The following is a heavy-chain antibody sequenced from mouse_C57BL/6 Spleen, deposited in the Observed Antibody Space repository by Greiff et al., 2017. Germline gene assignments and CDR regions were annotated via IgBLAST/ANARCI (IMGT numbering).Heavy chain of an antibody. Sequence: VQLQQSGAELVRPGASVKLSCTASGFNIKDYYMHWVKQRPEQGLEWIGRIDPEDGDTEYAPKFQGKATMTADTSSNTAYLQLTSLTSEDTAVYYCTTTDGYYLFAYGGQGTLVTVSA. J-gene: IGHJ3*01. CDR3: TTTDGYYLFAY. CDR2: IDPEDGDT. CDR1: GFNIKDYY. V-gene: IGHV14-1*01. D-gene: IGHD2-3*01.